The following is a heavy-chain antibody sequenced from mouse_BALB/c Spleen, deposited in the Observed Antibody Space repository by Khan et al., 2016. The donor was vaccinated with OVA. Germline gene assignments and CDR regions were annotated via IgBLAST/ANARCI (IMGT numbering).Heavy chain of an antibody. V-gene: IGHV2-2*01. D-gene: IGHD2-14*01. Sequence: QVQLQQSGPGLVQPSQSLSITCTVSGFSLTTYGVHWVRQSPGKGLEWLGLIWSGGNTDYNAAFLSRLSISKDNSKSQVFFKMSSLQADDTAMSYCARNSYMYDFTYWGQGTLVTVSA. CDR1: GFSLTTYG. CDR2: IWSGGNT. CDR3: ARNSYMYDFTY. J-gene: IGHJ3*01.